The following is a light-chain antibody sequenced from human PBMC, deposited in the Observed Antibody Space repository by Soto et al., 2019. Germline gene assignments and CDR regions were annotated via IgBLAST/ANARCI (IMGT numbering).Light chain of an antibody. CDR3: SSYTSSSTLVV. Sequence: QSALTQPASVSGSPGQSITISCTGTSSDVGGYNYVSWYQQHPGKAPKLKIYEVSNRPSGVSNRFSGSKSGNTASLTISVLQAEDEAEYYCSSYTSSSTLVVFGGGTKLTVL. CDR2: EVS. J-gene: IGLJ2*01. CDR1: SSDVGGYNY. V-gene: IGLV2-14*01.